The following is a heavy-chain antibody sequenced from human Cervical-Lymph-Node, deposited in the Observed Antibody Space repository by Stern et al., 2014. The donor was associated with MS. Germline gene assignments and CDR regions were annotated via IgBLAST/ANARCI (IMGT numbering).Heavy chain of an antibody. CDR3: ARATSSGYQGYYYGMDV. CDR1: GGTFSSYA. Sequence: HVQLVESGAEVKKTGASVKVSCKASGGTFSSYAISWGRQAPGQGLEWMGKIIPAFGAGTSAQKFQGRVTITADESTSTVYMELTSLRSEDTAVYYCARATSSGYQGYYYGMDVWGQGTTVTVSS. J-gene: IGHJ6*02. CDR2: IIPAFGAG. V-gene: IGHV1-69*18. D-gene: IGHD3-22*01.